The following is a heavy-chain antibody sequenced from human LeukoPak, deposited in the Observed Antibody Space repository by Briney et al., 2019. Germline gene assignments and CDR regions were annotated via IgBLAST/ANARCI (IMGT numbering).Heavy chain of an antibody. D-gene: IGHD1-1*01. V-gene: IGHV1-69*04. CDR3: AREEVATGTNYYYGMDV. CDR2: IIPILGIA. CDR1: GGTFSSYA. J-gene: IGHJ6*02. Sequence: SVKVSCKASGGTFSSYAISWVRQAPGQGLEWMGRIIPILGIANYAQKFQGRVTITADKSTSTAYMELSSLRSEDTAVYYCAREEVATGTNYYYGMDVWGQGTTVTVSS.